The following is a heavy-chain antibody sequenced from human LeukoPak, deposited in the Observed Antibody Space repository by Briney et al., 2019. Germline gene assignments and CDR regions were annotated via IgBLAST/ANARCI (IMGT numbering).Heavy chain of an antibody. CDR1: GGSISSYY. V-gene: IGHV4-59*01. CDR2: IYYSGST. D-gene: IGHD2-2*01. CDR3: ARSPYCSSTSCYEDYYGMDV. J-gene: IGHJ6*02. Sequence: SETLSLTCTVSGGSISSYYWSWIRQPPGKGLEWIGYIYYSGSTNHNPSLKSRVTISVDTSKNQFSLKLSSVTAADTAVYYCARSPYCSSTSCYEDYYGMDVWGQGTTVTVSS.